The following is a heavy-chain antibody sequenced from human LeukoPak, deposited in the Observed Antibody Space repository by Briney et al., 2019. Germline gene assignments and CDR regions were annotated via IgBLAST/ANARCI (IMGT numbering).Heavy chain of an antibody. J-gene: IGHJ4*02. CDR3: ARGLFQWPARIDY. CDR2: FDNSGST. Sequence: PSETLSLTCTASGGSINNYCWSWIRQPPGKGLEWIGFFDNSGSTNYNPSLKSRVTISVDTSKNQVSLKLNSVTAADTAVYYCARGLFQWPARIDYWGRGTLVTVSS. D-gene: IGHD6-19*01. V-gene: IGHV4-4*08. CDR1: GGSINNYC.